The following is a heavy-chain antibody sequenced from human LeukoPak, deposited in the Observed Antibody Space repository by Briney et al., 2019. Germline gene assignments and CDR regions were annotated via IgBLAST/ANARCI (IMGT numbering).Heavy chain of an antibody. CDR3: ARVQELSRQYYYYGMDV. CDR2: INPSAGTT. D-gene: IGHD3-16*01. Sequence: ASVKVSCKASGYTFISYLIHWVRQAPGQGLEWMGIINPSAGTTTYAQKFQGRLTMTRDTSTSTVQMELSSLRFEDTAVYYCARVQELSRQYYYYGMDVWGQGTTVTVSS. V-gene: IGHV1-46*01. J-gene: IGHJ6*02. CDR1: GYTFISYL.